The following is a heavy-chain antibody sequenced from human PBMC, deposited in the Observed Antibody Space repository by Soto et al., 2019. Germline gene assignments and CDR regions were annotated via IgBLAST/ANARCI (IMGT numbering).Heavy chain of an antibody. D-gene: IGHD6-19*01. CDR3: ARVRIAVAGFGHFDY. CDR1: CYSINSGYY. Sequence: PSETLSLTCAFSCYSINSGYYWGWIRQPPGKGLEWIGSIYHSGSTYYNPSLKSRVTASVDTSKNQFSLKLSSVTAADTAVYYCARVRIAVAGFGHFDYWGQGTLVTVSS. J-gene: IGHJ4*02. CDR2: IYHSGST. V-gene: IGHV4-38-2*01.